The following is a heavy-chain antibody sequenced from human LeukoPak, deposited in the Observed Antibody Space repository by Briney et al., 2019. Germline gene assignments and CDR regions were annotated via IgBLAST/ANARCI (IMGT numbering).Heavy chain of an antibody. V-gene: IGHV3-23*01. CDR1: GFTFSNYA. CDR2: VSGGGGST. D-gene: IGHD3-22*01. Sequence: GGSLGLSCAASGFTFSNYAMSWVRQAPGKGLEWVSTVSGGGGSTYYADSVKGRFTISRDNAKNTLNLQMNSLRAEDTAVYYCARDLGQYYDTSDNWFDPWGQGTLVTVSS. CDR3: ARDLGQYYDTSDNWFDP. J-gene: IGHJ5*02.